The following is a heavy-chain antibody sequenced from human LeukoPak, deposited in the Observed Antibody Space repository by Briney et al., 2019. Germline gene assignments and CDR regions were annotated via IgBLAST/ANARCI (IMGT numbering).Heavy chain of an antibody. CDR1: GGSFSGYY. D-gene: IGHD2-15*01. CDR2: INHSGST. J-gene: IGHJ5*02. CDR3: ARDALGYRSGGSCYGGSWFDP. Sequence: SETLSLTCAVYGGSFSGYYWSWIRQPPGKGLEWIGEINHSGSTNYNPSLKSRVTISVDTSKNQFSLKLSSVTAADTAVYYCARDALGYRSGGSCYGGSWFDPWGQGTLVTVSS. V-gene: IGHV4-34*01.